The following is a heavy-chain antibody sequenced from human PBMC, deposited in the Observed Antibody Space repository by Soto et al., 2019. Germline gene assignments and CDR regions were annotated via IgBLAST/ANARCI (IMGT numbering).Heavy chain of an antibody. CDR2: IYHSGST. Sequence: PSETLSLTCAVSGGSISSSNWWSWVRQPPGKGLEWIGEIYHSGSTNYNPSLKSRVTISVDKSKNQFSLKLSSVTAADTAVYYCASFWAGYSSGWYAVEPHYFDYWGQGTLVTVSS. J-gene: IGHJ4*02. D-gene: IGHD6-19*01. CDR3: ASFWAGYSSGWYAVEPHYFDY. CDR1: GGSISSSNW. V-gene: IGHV4-4*02.